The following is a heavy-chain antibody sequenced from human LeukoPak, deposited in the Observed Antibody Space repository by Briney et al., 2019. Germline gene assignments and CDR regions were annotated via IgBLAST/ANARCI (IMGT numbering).Heavy chain of an antibody. CDR1: GYTLTELS. J-gene: IGHJ4*02. CDR2: FDPEDGET. CDR3: ATGRGLRFLEWLYY. V-gene: IGHV1-24*01. Sequence: ASVKVSCKGSGYTLTELSMHWVRQAPGKGLEWMGGFDPEDGETIYAQKFQGRVTMTEDTSTDTAYMELSSLRSEDTAVYYCATGRGLRFLEWLYYWGQGTLVTVSS. D-gene: IGHD3-3*01.